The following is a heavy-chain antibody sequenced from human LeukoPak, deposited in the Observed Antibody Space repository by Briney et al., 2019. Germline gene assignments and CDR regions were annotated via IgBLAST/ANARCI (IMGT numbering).Heavy chain of an antibody. D-gene: IGHD7-27*01. CDR3: ARTGLTGLKLRGMDV. V-gene: IGHV1-18*01. CDR1: DYTFSSYG. Sequence: GASVKVSCKASDYTFSSYGISWVRQAPGQGLEWMGWISAYNGDTNYAQKFQGRVTMTTDTSTCTAYMELRSLRSDDTAVYYCARTGLTGLKLRGMDVWGQGTTVTVSS. J-gene: IGHJ6*02. CDR2: ISAYNGDT.